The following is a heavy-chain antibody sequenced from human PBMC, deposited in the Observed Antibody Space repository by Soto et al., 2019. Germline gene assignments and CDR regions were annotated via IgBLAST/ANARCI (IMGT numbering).Heavy chain of an antibody. CDR1: GGPFSSYA. D-gene: IGHD3-3*01. Sequence: GASVKVSCKASGGPFSSYAISWVRQAPGQGLEWMGGIIPIFGTANYAQKFQGRGTITADESTSTAYMELSSLRSDDTAVYYCARGRFLKWLPTKPNWFDPWGQGTLVTVSS. CDR3: ARGRFLKWLPTKPNWFDP. V-gene: IGHV1-69*13. CDR2: IIPIFGTA. J-gene: IGHJ5*02.